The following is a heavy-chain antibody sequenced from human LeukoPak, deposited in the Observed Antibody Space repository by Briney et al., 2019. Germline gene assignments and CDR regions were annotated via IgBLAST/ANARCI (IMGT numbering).Heavy chain of an antibody. CDR1: GGSFSGYY. J-gene: IGHJ4*02. V-gene: IGHV4-34*01. D-gene: IGHD1-26*01. Sequence: PSETLSLTCAVYGGSFSGYYWSWIRQPPGKGLEWIEEINHSGSTNYNPSLKSRVTISVDTSKNQFSLKLSSVTAADTAVYYCASRIVGATKREPYYFDYWGQGTLVTVSS. CDR3: ASRIVGATKREPYYFDY. CDR2: INHSGST.